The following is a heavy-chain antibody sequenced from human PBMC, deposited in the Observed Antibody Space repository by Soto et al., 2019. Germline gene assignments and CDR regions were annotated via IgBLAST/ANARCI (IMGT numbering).Heavy chain of an antibody. J-gene: IGHJ5*02. D-gene: IGHD2-21*01. CDR1: GGSIDSGGYS. V-gene: IGHV4-30-2*01. CDR2: IYHTGAA. CDR3: VRASYILTFDP. Sequence: QLQLQASVSGLVKPSQTLSLTCAGSGGSIDSGGYSWNWIRQPPGKGLEWIGYIYHTGAAHYNASLEGRVRLSVDMSKHQFSLQMTSVTAADTAVYYCVRASYILTFDPRGKGIFVTVSS.